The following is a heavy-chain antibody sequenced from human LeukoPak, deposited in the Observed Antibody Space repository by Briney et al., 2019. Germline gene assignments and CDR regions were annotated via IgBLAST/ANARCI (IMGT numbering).Heavy chain of an antibody. CDR3: ARGGYFDY. CDR2: ISSSGSAI. V-gene: IGHV3-48*03. Sequence: GGSLRLSCAASGFTFNIFEMNWVRQAPGKGLEWVSYISSSGSAIYYADSMKGRFTISRDNAKNSLYLQMNSLRAEDTAVYYCARGGYFDYWGQGTLVTVCS. J-gene: IGHJ4*02. CDR1: GFTFNIFE.